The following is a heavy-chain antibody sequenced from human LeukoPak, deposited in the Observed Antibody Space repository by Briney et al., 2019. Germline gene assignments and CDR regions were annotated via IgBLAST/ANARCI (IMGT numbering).Heavy chain of an antibody. J-gene: IGHJ4*02. V-gene: IGHV4-34*01. CDR3: ARGRYYGSGSYNY. CDR2: INHSGST. D-gene: IGHD3-10*01. CDR1: GGSFSGYY. Sequence: PSETLSLTCAVYGGSFSGYYWSWIRQPPGKGLEWIGEINHSGSTNYNPPLKSRVTISVDTSKNQFSLKLSSVTAADTAVYYCARGRYYGSGSYNYWGQGTLVTVSS.